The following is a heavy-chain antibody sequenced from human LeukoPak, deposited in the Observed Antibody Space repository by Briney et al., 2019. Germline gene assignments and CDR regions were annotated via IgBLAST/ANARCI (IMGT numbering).Heavy chain of an antibody. V-gene: IGHV4-31*03. CDR3: ARLSSGSYFLTTYYFDY. Sequence: SETLSLTCTVSGGSISSGGYYWSWIRQHPGKGLEWIGYIYYSGSTNYNPSLKSRVTISVDTSKNQFSLKLSSVTAADTAVYYCARLSSGSYFLTTYYFDYWGQGTLVTVSS. CDR1: GGSISSGGYY. J-gene: IGHJ4*02. CDR2: IYYSGST. D-gene: IGHD1-26*01.